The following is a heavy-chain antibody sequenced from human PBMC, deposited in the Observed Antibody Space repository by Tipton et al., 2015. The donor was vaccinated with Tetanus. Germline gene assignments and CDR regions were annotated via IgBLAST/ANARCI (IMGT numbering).Heavy chain of an antibody. Sequence: GLVKPSETLSLTCSVSGGSITPYYWTWIRQPPGKGLEWIGYIFYGGATNYNPSLGSRLTISVDTSKNQFSLKLTSVTAADAAVYYCARRSYCSSSRCFDAFDLWGQGTMVTVSS. J-gene: IGHJ3*01. D-gene: IGHD2-2*01. CDR2: IFYGGAT. CDR3: ARRSYCSSSRCFDAFDL. V-gene: IGHV4-59*01. CDR1: GGSITPYY.